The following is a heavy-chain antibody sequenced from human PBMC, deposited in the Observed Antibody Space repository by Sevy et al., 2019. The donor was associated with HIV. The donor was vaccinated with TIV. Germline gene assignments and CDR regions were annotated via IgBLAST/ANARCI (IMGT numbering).Heavy chain of an antibody. D-gene: IGHD2-15*01. V-gene: IGHV3-23*01. J-gene: IGHJ4*01. CDR2: ISGSGGST. CDR3: AKDVTGSLGYYDY. Sequence: GGSLRLSCAASGFTFSSYAMSWVRQAPGKGLEWVSAISGSGGSTYYADSVKGRFTISRDNAKNTLYLQMNSLRAEDTAVYYCAKDVTGSLGYYDYWGHGTLVTVSS. CDR1: GFTFSSYA.